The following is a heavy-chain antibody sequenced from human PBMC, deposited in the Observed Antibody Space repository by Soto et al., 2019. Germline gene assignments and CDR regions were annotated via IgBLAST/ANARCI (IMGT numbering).Heavy chain of an antibody. CDR1: GGSISSGDYY. Sequence: SETLSLTCTVSGGSISSGDYYWSWIRQPPGKGLEWIGYIYYSGSTYYNPSLKSRVTISVDTSKNQFSLKLSSVTAADTAVYYCARVRRHGVLGYSSSWYKGTYGMDVWGQGTTVTVSS. J-gene: IGHJ6*02. CDR2: IYYSGST. V-gene: IGHV4-30-4*01. D-gene: IGHD6-13*01. CDR3: ARVRRHGVLGYSSSWYKGTYGMDV.